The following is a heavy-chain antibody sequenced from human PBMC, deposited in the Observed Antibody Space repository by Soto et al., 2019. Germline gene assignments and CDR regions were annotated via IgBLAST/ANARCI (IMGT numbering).Heavy chain of an antibody. Sequence: PGESLKISCKGSGYSFTNYWIAWVRQMPGKGLEWMGIIYPGDSDTRYSPSFQGQITISVDKSISTAYLQRSSLKASDTAMYYCARIWEMATVAACDYWGQGTLVTVSS. CDR1: GYSFTNYW. J-gene: IGHJ4*02. V-gene: IGHV5-51*01. CDR2: IYPGDSDT. D-gene: IGHD6-13*01. CDR3: ARIWEMATVAACDY.